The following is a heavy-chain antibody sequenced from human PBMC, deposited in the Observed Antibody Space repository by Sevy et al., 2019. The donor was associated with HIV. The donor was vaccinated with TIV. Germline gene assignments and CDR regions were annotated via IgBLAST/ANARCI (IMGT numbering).Heavy chain of an antibody. CDR1: GFTFSSYA. CDR3: AKGLYTSMDADYSYSMDV. V-gene: IGHV3-23*01. J-gene: IGHJ6*03. D-gene: IGHD3-16*01. Sequence: GGSLRLSCAASGFTFSSYATSWVRQAPGKGLEWVSTISGSGDNTFYADSAKGRFTISRDNSKNTLYLQMNSLRAEDTAVYYCAKGLYTSMDADYSYSMDVWGKGTTVTVSS. CDR2: ISGSGDNT.